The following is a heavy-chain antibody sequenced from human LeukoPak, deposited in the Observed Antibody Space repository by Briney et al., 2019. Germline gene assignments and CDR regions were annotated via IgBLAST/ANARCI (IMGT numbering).Heavy chain of an antibody. Sequence: KTSETLSLTCAVYGGSFSGYYWSWIRQPPGKGLEWIGEINHSGSTNYNPSLKSRVTISVDTSKNQFSLKLNSVTAADTAVYYCARLVDYYDSRGYFDYWGQGALDTVSS. CDR3: ARLVDYYDSRGYFDY. CDR1: GGSFSGYY. V-gene: IGHV4-34*01. CDR2: INHSGST. D-gene: IGHD3-22*01. J-gene: IGHJ4*02.